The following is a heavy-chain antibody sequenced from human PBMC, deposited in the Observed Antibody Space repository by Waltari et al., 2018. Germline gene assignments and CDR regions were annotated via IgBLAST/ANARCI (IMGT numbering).Heavy chain of an antibody. D-gene: IGHD3-22*01. J-gene: IGHJ4*02. Sequence: EVQLVESGGGLVQPGGSLRLSCAASGFTFSSYWMSWVRQAPGKGLEWVANIKQDGSEKYYVDSVKGRFTISRDNAKNSLYLQMNSLRAEDTAVYYCARDQSDYYDSSGYIDYWGQGTLVTVSS. V-gene: IGHV3-7*01. CDR3: ARDQSDYYDSSGYIDY. CDR1: GFTFSSYW. CDR2: IKQDGSEK.